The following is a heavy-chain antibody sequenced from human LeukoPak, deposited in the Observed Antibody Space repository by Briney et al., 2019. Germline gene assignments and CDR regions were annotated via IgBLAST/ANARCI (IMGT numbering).Heavy chain of an antibody. CDR3: ARQVCGSSWSYYFDY. D-gene: IGHD6-13*01. Sequence: SETLSLTCAVSGGSISSYYWSWIRQPPGRGLEWIGSIHYSGSTSYNSSLKSRVTISVDTSKNQFSLRLSSVTPADTAVYYCARQVCGSSWSYYFDYWGQGILVTVSS. J-gene: IGHJ4*02. V-gene: IGHV4-59*01. CDR2: IHYSGST. CDR1: GGSISSYY.